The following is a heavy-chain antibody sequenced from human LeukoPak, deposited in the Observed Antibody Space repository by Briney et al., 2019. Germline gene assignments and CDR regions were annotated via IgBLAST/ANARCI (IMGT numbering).Heavy chain of an antibody. D-gene: IGHD6-13*01. CDR2: IYHSGST. J-gene: IGHJ5*02. V-gene: IGHV4-30-2*01. CDR3: ARFSSSWFPFDP. CDR1: GGSISSGGYS. Sequence: PSETLSLTCAVSGGSISSGGYSWSWIRQPPGKGLEWIGYIYHSGSTYYNPSLKSRVTISVDRSKNQFSLKLSSVTAADTAVYYCARFSSSWFPFDPWGQGTLVTVSS.